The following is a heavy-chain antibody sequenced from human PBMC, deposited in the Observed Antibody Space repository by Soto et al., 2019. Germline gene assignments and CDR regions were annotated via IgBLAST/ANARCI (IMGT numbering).Heavy chain of an antibody. CDR2: TMPILGTV. Sequence: SVKVSCKTSGGTFSSYAFNWVRQAPGQGLEWMGGTMPILGTVDYAQKFQGRVTITADESTSPSYMELNGLTAEDTAVYYCARESGDWPLNWFDPWGLGTLVTVSS. D-gene: IGHD2-21*02. J-gene: IGHJ5*02. CDR1: GGTFSSYA. CDR3: ARESGDWPLNWFDP. V-gene: IGHV1-69*13.